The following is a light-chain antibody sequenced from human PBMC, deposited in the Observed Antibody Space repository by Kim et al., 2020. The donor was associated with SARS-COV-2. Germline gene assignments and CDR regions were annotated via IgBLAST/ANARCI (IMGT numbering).Light chain of an antibody. CDR3: QQYGNSPQT. V-gene: IGKV3-20*01. CDR2: GAS. Sequence: EIVLTQSPGTLSLSPGERATLSCRASQSVDSNFLAWYQQKPGQAPRLLIYGASSRAIDIPGRFSGSGSGTDFTLTISRLEPEDFAVYHCQQYGNSPQTFGQGTKLE. CDR1: QSVDSNF. J-gene: IGKJ2*01.